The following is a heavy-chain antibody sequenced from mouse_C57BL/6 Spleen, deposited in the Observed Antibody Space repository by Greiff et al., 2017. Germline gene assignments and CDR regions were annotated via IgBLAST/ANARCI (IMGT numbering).Heavy chain of an antibody. Sequence: QVQLQQPGAELVKPGASVKLSCKASGYTFTSYWMQWVKQRPGQGLEWIGEIDPSDSYTNYNQKFKGKATLTVDTSSSTAYMQLSSRTSEDSAVYYCARKDATGTVAYWGQGTLVTVSA. D-gene: IGHD4-1*01. V-gene: IGHV1-50*01. J-gene: IGHJ3*01. CDR2: IDPSDSYT. CDR3: ARKDATGTVAY. CDR1: GYTFTSYW.